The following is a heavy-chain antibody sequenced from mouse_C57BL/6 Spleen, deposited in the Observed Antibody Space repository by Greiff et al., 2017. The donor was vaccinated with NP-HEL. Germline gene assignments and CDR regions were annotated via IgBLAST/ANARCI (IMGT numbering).Heavy chain of an antibody. Sequence: VQLVESGAELVRPGTSVKVSCKASGYAFTNYLIEWVKQRPGQGLEWIGVINPGSGGTNYNEKFKGKATLTADKSSSTAYMQLSSLTSEDSAVYFCARGGYGNSYFDYWGQGTTLTVSS. V-gene: IGHV1-54*01. CDR2: INPGSGGT. J-gene: IGHJ2*01. D-gene: IGHD1-1*01. CDR1: GYAFTNYL. CDR3: ARGGYGNSYFDY.